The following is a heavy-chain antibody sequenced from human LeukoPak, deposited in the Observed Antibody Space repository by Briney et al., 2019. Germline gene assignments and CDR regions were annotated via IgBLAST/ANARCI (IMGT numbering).Heavy chain of an antibody. Sequence: GGSLRLSCAASGFTFSSYSMNWVRQAPGKGLEWVSSISSSSSYIYYADSVKGRFTIFRDNAKNSLYLQMNSLRAEDTAVYYCARDGAAAGNDAFDIWGQGTMVTVSS. CDR3: ARDGAAAGNDAFDI. CDR1: GFTFSSYS. J-gene: IGHJ3*02. V-gene: IGHV3-21*01. CDR2: ISSSSSYI. D-gene: IGHD6-13*01.